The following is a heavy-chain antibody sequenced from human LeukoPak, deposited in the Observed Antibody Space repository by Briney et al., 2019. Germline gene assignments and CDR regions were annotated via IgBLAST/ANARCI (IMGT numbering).Heavy chain of an antibody. D-gene: IGHD3-16*01. J-gene: IGHJ4*02. CDR1: DFTFSSYG. Sequence: GGSLRLSCAASDFTFSSYGMHWVRQAPGKGLVWVSRSNTDGSSTSYADSVKGRFTISRDNAKNTLYLQMNSLRAEDTAVYYCARAGGPYYYFDYWGQGALVTVSS. CDR3: ARAGGPYYYFDY. CDR2: SNTDGSST. V-gene: IGHV3-74*01.